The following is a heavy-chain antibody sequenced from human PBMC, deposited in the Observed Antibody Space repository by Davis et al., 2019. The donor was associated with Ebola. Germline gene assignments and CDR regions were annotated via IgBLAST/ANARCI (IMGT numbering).Heavy chain of an antibody. CDR1: GFTFSSYW. Sequence: GESLKISCAASGFTFSSYWMSWVRQAPGKGLEWVANIKQDGSEKYYVDSVKGRFTISRDNAKNSLYLQTNSLRAEDTAVYYCARVVTIIVVTWGQGTLVTVSS. CDR3: ARVVTIIVVT. J-gene: IGHJ4*02. D-gene: IGHD3-22*01. CDR2: IKQDGSEK. V-gene: IGHV3-7*01.